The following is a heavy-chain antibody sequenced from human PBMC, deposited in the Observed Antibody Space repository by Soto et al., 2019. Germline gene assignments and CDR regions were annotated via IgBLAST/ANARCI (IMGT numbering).Heavy chain of an antibody. J-gene: IGHJ5*02. D-gene: IGHD6-13*01. CDR3: ARSVVSSTRLDP. CDR1: GFAFNDYY. V-gene: IGHV3-11*06. CDR2: ISSRTNYT. Sequence: GGSLRLSCTASGFAFNDYYMSWIRQAPGKGLEWISYISSRTNYTNYADSVKGRFTISRDNAKNSLYLQMNSLRAEDTAMYYCARSVVSSTRLDPWGQGTLVTVSS.